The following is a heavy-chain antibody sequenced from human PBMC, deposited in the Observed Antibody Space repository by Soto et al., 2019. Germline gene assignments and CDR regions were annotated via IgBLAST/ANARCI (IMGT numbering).Heavy chain of an antibody. J-gene: IGHJ6*02. D-gene: IGHD3-16*01. CDR1: GGSITNSY. Sequence: PXETLSLPCTVSGGSITNSYCSWIRQPAGKGLEWIGHIYSSGSAYYNPSLKSRVTMSADMSKSQFSLRLSSVTAADTAVYYCVRDRNMSELNVGGYYYYSMDVWGQGTTVTVSS. CDR3: VRDRNMSELNVGGYYYYSMDV. V-gene: IGHV4-4*07. CDR2: IYSSGSA.